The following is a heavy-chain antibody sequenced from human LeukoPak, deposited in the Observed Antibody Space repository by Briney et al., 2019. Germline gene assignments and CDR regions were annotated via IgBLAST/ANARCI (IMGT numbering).Heavy chain of an antibody. D-gene: IGHD6-6*01. CDR1: GFTFSNYW. CDR2: IKEDGSEK. V-gene: IGHV3-7*05. J-gene: IGHJ4*02. CDR3: AKRTSSEYFDY. Sequence: PGGSLRLSCASSGFTFSNYWMSWVRQAPGKGLEWVANIKEDGSEKDYVDSVKGRFTISRDNAKNSLYLQMNSLRAEDTAVYYCAKRTSSEYFDYWGQGTLVTVSS.